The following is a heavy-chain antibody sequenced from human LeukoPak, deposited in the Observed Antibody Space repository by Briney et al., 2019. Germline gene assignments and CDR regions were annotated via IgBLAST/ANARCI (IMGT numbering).Heavy chain of an antibody. D-gene: IGHD6-19*01. Sequence: PGGSLRLSCEASGFRFSDYSMNWVRQTPGKGLEWVSVIYTGGNTYYADSVKGRFTISRDNSKNTLYLQMHSLRAEDTAVYYCASPSSGQSFDIWGQGTMVTVAS. CDR2: IYTGGNT. CDR1: GFRFSDYS. CDR3: ASPSSGQSFDI. J-gene: IGHJ3*02. V-gene: IGHV3-53*01.